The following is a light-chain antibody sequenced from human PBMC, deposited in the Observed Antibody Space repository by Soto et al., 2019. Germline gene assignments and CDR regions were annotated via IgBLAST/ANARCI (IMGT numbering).Light chain of an antibody. CDR1: SSNIGSNY. CDR3: AAWDDSLSGLV. CDR2: LNN. Sequence: QLVLTQPPSASGTPGQRVTVSCSGSSSNIGSNYVYWYQQFPRTAPKLLMYLNNQRPSGVPDRFSGSKSGTSASLAISGLRSEDEADYYCAAWDDSLSGLVFGGGTKLTVL. V-gene: IGLV1-47*01. J-gene: IGLJ3*02.